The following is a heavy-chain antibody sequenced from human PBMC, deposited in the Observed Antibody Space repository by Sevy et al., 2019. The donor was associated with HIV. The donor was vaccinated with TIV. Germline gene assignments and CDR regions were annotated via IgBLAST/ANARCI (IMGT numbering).Heavy chain of an antibody. V-gene: IGHV3-74*01. CDR3: ARGAGNSEWGYYFVY. CDR1: GFTFSTYW. J-gene: IGHJ4*02. CDR2: INSDESSDGGST. D-gene: IGHD6-13*01. Sequence: GGSLRLSCAASGFTFSTYWMNWVRQAPGKGLVWVSRINSDESSDGGSTRYADSVKGRFTISRDNAKNALYLQMNSLRAEDTAVYYCARGAGNSEWGYYFVYWGQGTLVTVSS.